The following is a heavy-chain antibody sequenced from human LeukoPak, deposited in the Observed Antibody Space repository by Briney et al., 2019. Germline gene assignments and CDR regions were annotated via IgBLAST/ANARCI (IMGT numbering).Heavy chain of an antibody. Sequence: SETLSLTCTVSGGSISSYYWSWIRQPAGKGLEWIGRIYTSGSTSYNPSLKSRVTMSVDTSKNQFSLKLSSVTAADTAVYYCARGFRFPASSAAYYGSGPDFDYWGQGTLVTVSS. V-gene: IGHV4-4*07. CDR3: ARGFRFPASSAAYYGSGPDFDY. D-gene: IGHD3-10*01. CDR1: GGSISSYY. CDR2: IYTSGST. J-gene: IGHJ4*02.